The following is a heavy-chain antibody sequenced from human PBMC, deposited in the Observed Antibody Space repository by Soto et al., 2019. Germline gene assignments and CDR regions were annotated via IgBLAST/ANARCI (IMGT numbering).Heavy chain of an antibody. CDR2: LSGSGATT. J-gene: IGHJ6*02. D-gene: IGHD3-3*01. CDR3: AKDPLFGVGLMDV. Sequence: WVSLRLSCAAAGGTFSNYVMSWFRQTPGKGLEWVSGLSGSGATTYYADSVKGRFTISGDNSENTLYLQMNSLRAEDTAVYYCAKDPLFGVGLMDVWGQGTTVTVSS. CDR1: GGTFSNYV. V-gene: IGHV3-23*01.